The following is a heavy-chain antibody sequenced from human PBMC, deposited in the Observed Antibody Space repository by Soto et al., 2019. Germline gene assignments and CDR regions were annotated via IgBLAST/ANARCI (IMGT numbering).Heavy chain of an antibody. D-gene: IGHD1-1*01. CDR2: VSNDGSNK. CDR3: AKVLLTYTRGWYNPHFDS. Sequence: QVQLVESGGGVVQPGRSLRLSCAASGFTFSSYVMHWVRQAPGKGLEWVAVVSNDGSNKDYADSVKGRFTISRDNSKNKLYLQMNSLRAEDTAVYYCAKVLLTYTRGWYNPHFDSWGQGTLVTVSS. CDR1: GFTFSSYV. V-gene: IGHV3-30*18. J-gene: IGHJ4*02.